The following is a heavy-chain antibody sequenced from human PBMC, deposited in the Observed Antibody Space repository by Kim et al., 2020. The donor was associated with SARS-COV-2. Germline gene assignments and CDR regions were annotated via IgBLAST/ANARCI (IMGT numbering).Heavy chain of an antibody. CDR2: ISAYNGNT. V-gene: IGHV1-18*04. J-gene: IGHJ2*01. D-gene: IGHD2-21*02. CDR3: ARVAAIPFWYWYFDL. CDR1: GYTFTSYG. Sequence: ASVKVSCKASGYTFTSYGISWVRQAPGQGLEWMGWISAYNGNTNYAQKLQGRVTMTTDTSTSTAYMELRSLRSDDTAVYYCARVAAIPFWYWYFDLWGRGTLVTVSS.